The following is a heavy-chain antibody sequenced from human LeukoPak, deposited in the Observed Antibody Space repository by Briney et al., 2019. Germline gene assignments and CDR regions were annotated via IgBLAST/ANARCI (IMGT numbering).Heavy chain of an antibody. CDR3: AKDNGATPYYFDY. Sequence: PGGSLRLSCAASGFTFSSYAMSWVRQAPGKGLEWVSAISGSGGSTYYADSVKGRFTISRDNSKNTLYLQMNSLRAEDTAVYHCAKDNGATPYYFDYWGQGTLVTVSS. V-gene: IGHV3-23*01. D-gene: IGHD5-12*01. CDR2: ISGSGGST. J-gene: IGHJ4*02. CDR1: GFTFSSYA.